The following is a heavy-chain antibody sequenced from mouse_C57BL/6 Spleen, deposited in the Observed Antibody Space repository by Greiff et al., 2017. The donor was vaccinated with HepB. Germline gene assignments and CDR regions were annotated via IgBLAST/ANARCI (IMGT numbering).Heavy chain of an antibody. CDR1: GFTFSDYG. CDR2: ISSGSSTI. V-gene: IGHV5-17*01. Sequence: EVQGVESGGGLVKPGGSLKLSCAASGFTFSDYGMHWVRQAPEKGLEWVAYISSGSSTIYYADTVKGRITISRDNAKNTLFMQMTSLRSEDTAVYYCARPYYCGNRLFAYWGQGTLVTVSA. D-gene: IGHD1-1*01. CDR3: ARPYYCGNRLFAY. J-gene: IGHJ3*01.